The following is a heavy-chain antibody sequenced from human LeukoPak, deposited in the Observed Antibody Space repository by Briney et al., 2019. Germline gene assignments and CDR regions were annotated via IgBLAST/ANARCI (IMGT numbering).Heavy chain of an antibody. CDR1: GFTFKDYW. CDR2: INKEGNEE. CDR3: ATYDNWVAGDV. V-gene: IGHV3-7*01. D-gene: IGHD1-1*01. Sequence: GGSLRLSCAASGFTFKDYWMSRVRQAPGKGPEWVANINKEGNEEHFVDSVKGRFTVSRDNAKNSLFLQMNSLRVEDTAVYYCATYDNWVAGDVWGQGTTVSVSS. J-gene: IGHJ6*02.